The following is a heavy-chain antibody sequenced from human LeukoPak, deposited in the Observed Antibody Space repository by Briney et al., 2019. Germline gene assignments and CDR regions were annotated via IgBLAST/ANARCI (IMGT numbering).Heavy chain of an antibody. V-gene: IGHV3-30*18. Sequence: GGSLRLSCAASGFTFSHYAMHWVRQAPGKGLDWVALISYDGSNKYYADSVKGRFTISRDNSKNTLYLQMNSLRAEDTAVYYCAKDFLGAPEYWGQGTLSPSPQ. CDR3: AKDFLGAPEY. D-gene: IGHD1-26*01. CDR2: ISYDGSNK. CDR1: GFTFSHYA. J-gene: IGHJ4*02.